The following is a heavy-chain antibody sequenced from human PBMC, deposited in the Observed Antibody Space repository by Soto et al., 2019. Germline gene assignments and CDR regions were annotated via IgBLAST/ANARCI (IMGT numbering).Heavy chain of an antibody. Sequence: GGSLRLSCAASGFTFSSYGMHWVRQAPGKGLEWVAVIWYDGSNKYYADSVKGRFTISRDNSKNTLYLQMNSLRAEDKAVYYCAREQYSSSSLDACDIWGQGTMVTVSS. J-gene: IGHJ3*02. CDR1: GFTFSSYG. V-gene: IGHV3-33*01. CDR3: AREQYSSSSLDACDI. CDR2: IWYDGSNK. D-gene: IGHD6-6*01.